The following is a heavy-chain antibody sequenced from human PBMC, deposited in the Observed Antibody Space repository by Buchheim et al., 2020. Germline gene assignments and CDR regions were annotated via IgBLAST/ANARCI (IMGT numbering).Heavy chain of an antibody. CDR3: AGFPRRGLRFLEWPREGDY. CDR1: GFTFSDYY. J-gene: IGHJ4*02. CDR2: ISSSGSTI. Sequence: QVQPVESGGGLVKPGGSLRLSCAASGFTFSDYYMSWIRQAPGKGLEWVSYISSSGSTIYYADSVKGRFTISRDNAKNSLYLQMNSLRAEDTAVYYCAGFPRRGLRFLEWPREGDYWGQGTL. D-gene: IGHD3-3*01. V-gene: IGHV3-11*01.